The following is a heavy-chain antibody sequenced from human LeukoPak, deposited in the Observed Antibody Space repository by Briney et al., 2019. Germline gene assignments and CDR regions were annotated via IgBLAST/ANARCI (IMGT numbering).Heavy chain of an antibody. V-gene: IGHV1-69*13. CDR3: ARDRLASRGWYG. J-gene: IGHJ4*02. Sequence: ASVTVSYQDSRGTFNSYAIRWLRQAPGQGLEWMGGIIPIFGTANYAQKFQGRVTITAGESTSTAYMDLGSLRSEDTALYCGARDRLASRGWYGWGQGTLVTVSS. CDR2: IIPIFGTA. CDR1: RGTFNSYA. D-gene: IGHD6-19*01.